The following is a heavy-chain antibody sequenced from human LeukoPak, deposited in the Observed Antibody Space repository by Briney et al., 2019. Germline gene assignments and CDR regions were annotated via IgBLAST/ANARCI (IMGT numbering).Heavy chain of an antibody. CDR2: VHHTGSD. D-gene: IGHD1-26*01. J-gene: IGHJ3*01. Sequence: SETLSLTCVISGYSISAGSFWGWIRQSPVKGLEWIGSVHHTGSDYYNPSLKSRVTISIDTSKNHFSLNLTSVIAADTAVFFCARVIVTATHVPDAFDLWGQGILVTVSS. CDR1: GYSISAGSF. V-gene: IGHV4-38-2*01. CDR3: ARVIVTATHVPDAFDL.